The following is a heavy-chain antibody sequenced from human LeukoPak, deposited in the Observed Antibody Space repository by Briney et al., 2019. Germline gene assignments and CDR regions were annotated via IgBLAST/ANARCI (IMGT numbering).Heavy chain of an antibody. J-gene: IGHJ4*02. CDR3: ARVGYSYGFDYFDY. Sequence: SVTVSCKASGGTFSSYAISWVRQAPGQGLEWMGGIIPIFGTANYTQKFQGRVTITADESTSTAYMELSSLRSEDTAVYYCARVGYSYGFDYFDYWGQGTLVTVSS. CDR2: IIPIFGTA. D-gene: IGHD5-18*01. V-gene: IGHV1-69*13. CDR1: GGTFSSYA.